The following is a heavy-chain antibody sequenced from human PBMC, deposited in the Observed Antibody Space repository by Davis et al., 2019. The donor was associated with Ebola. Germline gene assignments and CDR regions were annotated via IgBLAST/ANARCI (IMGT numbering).Heavy chain of an antibody. CDR3: ARDEGGVVVPASIDP. J-gene: IGHJ5*02. CDR1: GGTFSRYA. Sequence: AASVKVSCKASGGTFSRYAISWVRQAPGQGLEWMGGIIPIFGTANYAQKFQDRVTITADKSTSTAYMELSSLRSEDTAVYYCARDEGGVVVPASIDPWGQGTLVTVSS. D-gene: IGHD2-2*01. CDR2: IIPIFGTA. V-gene: IGHV1-69*06.